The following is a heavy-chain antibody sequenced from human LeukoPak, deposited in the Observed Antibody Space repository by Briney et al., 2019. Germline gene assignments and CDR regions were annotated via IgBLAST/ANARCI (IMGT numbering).Heavy chain of an antibody. Sequence: SETLSLTCAVYGGSFSGYYWSWIRQPPGKGLEWIGEINHSGSTNYNPSLKSRITISLEMSKNQFSLKLSSVTAADTAVYYCASAKLGMGYYYYYMDVWGKGTTVTISS. CDR3: ASAKLGMGYYYYYMDV. CDR1: GGSFSGYY. CDR2: INHSGST. J-gene: IGHJ6*03. D-gene: IGHD3-16*01. V-gene: IGHV4-34*01.